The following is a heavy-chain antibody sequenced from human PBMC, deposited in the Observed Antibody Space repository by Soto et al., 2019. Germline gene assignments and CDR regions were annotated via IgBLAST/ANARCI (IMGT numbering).Heavy chain of an antibody. J-gene: IGHJ6*02. V-gene: IGHV4-59*01. CDR2: IYYSGST. D-gene: IGHD2-2*01. CDR3: AKDPGVVVPAAMTYYYGMDV. CDR1: GGSISSYY. Sequence: SETLSLTCTVSGGSISSYYWSWIRQPPGKGLEWIGYIYYSGSTNYNPSLKSRVTISVDTSKNQFSLKLSSVTAADTAVYYCAKDPGVVVPAAMTYYYGMDVWGQGTTVTVSS.